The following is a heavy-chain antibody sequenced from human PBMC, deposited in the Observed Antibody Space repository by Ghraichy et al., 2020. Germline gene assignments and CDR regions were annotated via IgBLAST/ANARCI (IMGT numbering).Heavy chain of an antibody. D-gene: IGHD3-16*02. J-gene: IGHJ4*02. Sequence: LSLTCAISGFTFSSSVMTCVRLAPGKGLEWVSTIGYGFDTYYPDSVRGRFTISRDNSDNTLYLQMNSLRADDTAIYSCAKGFSVIAPGGRYFDYWGQGAVV. V-gene: IGHV3-23*01. CDR1: GFTFSSSV. CDR3: AKGFSVIAPGGRYFDY. CDR2: IGYGFDT.